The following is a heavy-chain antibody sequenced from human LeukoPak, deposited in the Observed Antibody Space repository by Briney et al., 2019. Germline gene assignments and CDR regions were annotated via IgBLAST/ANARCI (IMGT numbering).Heavy chain of an antibody. CDR1: GFGFNTYG. Sequence: GGSLRLSCAASGFGFNTYGMHRVRQAPGKGLEWVAFIRYEEKDKFYTDSVKGRFTISRDTSKKTLYLQMDSLRTDDTALYYCAKDGGSGWGTEGYPDYWGQGTLVTVSS. V-gene: IGHV3-30*02. D-gene: IGHD6-25*01. CDR3: AKDGGSGWGTEGYPDY. CDR2: IRYEEKDK. J-gene: IGHJ4*02.